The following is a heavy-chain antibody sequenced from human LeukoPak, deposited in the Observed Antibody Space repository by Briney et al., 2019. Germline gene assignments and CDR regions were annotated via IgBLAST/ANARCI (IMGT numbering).Heavy chain of an antibody. CDR2: IYNGVNT. CDR1: GASVSSASY. Sequence: SETLSLTCTVSGASVSSASYWTWIRQPPGKGVEWIAHIYNGVNTNYNPSLKSRVTISVDTSKNQFSLRLNSVTAADTAAYYCARSRAFNSGAFDPWGQGSLVTVSS. V-gene: IGHV4-61*01. J-gene: IGHJ5*02. CDR3: ARSRAFNSGAFDP. D-gene: IGHD1-26*01.